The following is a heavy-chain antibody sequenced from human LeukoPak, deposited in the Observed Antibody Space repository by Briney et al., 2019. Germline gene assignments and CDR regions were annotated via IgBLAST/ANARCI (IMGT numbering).Heavy chain of an antibody. V-gene: IGHV3-7*01. J-gene: IGHJ6*03. D-gene: IGHD3-16*02. CDR2: IKQDGSEK. Sequence: GGSLRPSCAASGFTFSSYWMSWVRQAPGKGLEWVANIKQDGSEKYYVDSVKGRFAISRDNAKNSLYLQMNSLRAEDTAVYYCARLKYDYVWGSYRYNYYYYMDVWGKGTTVTVSS. CDR1: GFTFSSYW. CDR3: ARLKYDYVWGSYRYNYYYYMDV.